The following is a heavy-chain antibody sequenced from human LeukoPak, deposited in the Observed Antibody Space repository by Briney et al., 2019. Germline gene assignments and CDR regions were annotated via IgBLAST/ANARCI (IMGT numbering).Heavy chain of an antibody. CDR1: GFTFSSYA. CDR3: ARDLSAAMVPYYFDY. J-gene: IGHJ4*02. V-gene: IGHV3-21*01. D-gene: IGHD5-18*01. CDR2: ISSSSSYI. Sequence: GGSLRLSCAASGFTFSSYAMNWVRQAPGKGLEWVSSISSSSSYIYYAGSAKGRFTISRDNAKNSLYLQMNSLRAEDTAVYYCARDLSAAMVPYYFDYWGQGTLVTVSS.